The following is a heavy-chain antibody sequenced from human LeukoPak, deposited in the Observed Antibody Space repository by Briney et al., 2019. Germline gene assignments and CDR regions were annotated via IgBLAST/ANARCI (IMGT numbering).Heavy chain of an antibody. CDR3: ASARWDS. Sequence: SETLSLTCAVYGGSFSGYYWSWIRQPPGKGLEWIGEISHSGSTNYNPSLKSRVTISVDTSKNQFSLKLSSVTAADTAVYYCASARWDSWGQGTLVTVSS. CDR1: GGSFSGYY. J-gene: IGHJ4*02. D-gene: IGHD5-24*01. V-gene: IGHV4-34*01. CDR2: ISHSGST.